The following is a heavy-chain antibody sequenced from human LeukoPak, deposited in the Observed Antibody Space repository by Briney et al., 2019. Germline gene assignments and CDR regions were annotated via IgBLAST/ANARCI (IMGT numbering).Heavy chain of an antibody. CDR2: IYPGDSDT. J-gene: IGHJ4*02. V-gene: IGHV5-51*01. D-gene: IGHD4-17*01. CDR3: ARRREDDYGDYPAH. CDR1: GYSFTSYW. Sequence: GASLQISCKGSGYSFTSYWIGWMRQLPGQGLEWMGIIYPGDSDTRYSPSFQGQVTISADKSISTAYLQWSSLKASDTAMYYCARRREDDYGDYPAHWGQGTLLTVSS.